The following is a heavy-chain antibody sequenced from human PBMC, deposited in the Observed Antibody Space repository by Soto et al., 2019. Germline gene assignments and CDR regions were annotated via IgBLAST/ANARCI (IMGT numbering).Heavy chain of an antibody. CDR2: IYPGDSDT. J-gene: IGHJ3*02. Sequence: GESLKISCKGSGYSFTSYWIGWVRQMPGKGLEGMGIIYPGDSDTRYSPSFQGQVTISADKSISTAYLQWSSLKASDTAMYYCASRYCSGTSCYTPDAFDIWGQGTMVTVSS. V-gene: IGHV5-51*01. CDR1: GYSFTSYW. D-gene: IGHD2-2*02. CDR3: ASRYCSGTSCYTPDAFDI.